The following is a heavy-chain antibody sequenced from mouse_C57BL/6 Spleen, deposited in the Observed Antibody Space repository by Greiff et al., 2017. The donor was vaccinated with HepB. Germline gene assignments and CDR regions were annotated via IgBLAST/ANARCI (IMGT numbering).Heavy chain of an antibody. V-gene: IGHV1-50*01. CDR3: ARDGIITTVVARGVFGY. CDR2: IDPSDSYT. D-gene: IGHD1-1*01. Sequence: QVQLQQPGAELVKPGASVKLSCKASGYTFTSYWMQWVKQRPGQGLEWIGEIDPSDSYTNYNQKFKGKATLTVDTSSSTAYMQLSSLTSEDSAVYYCARDGIITTVVARGVFGYWGQGTTLTVSS. CDR1: GYTFTSYW. J-gene: IGHJ2*01.